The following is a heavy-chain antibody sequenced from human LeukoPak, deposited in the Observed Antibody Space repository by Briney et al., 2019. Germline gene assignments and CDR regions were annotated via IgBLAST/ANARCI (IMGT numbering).Heavy chain of an antibody. CDR1: GFTFSSYA. J-gene: IGHJ5*02. Sequence: GGSLRLSCAASGFTFSSYAMSWVRQAPGTGLEWVSAISGSGGSTHYADSVKGRFTISRDNSKNTLFLQMNSLRAEDTAVCYCARISGWYQTWGQGTLVTVSS. D-gene: IGHD6-19*01. CDR2: ISGSGGST. V-gene: IGHV3-23*01. CDR3: ARISGWYQT.